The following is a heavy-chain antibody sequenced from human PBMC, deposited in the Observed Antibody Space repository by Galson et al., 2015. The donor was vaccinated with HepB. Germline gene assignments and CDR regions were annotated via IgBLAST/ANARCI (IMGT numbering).Heavy chain of an antibody. V-gene: IGHV4-39*07. CDR2: IYYSGST. J-gene: IGHJ5*02. D-gene: IGHD3-10*01. Sequence: ETLSLTCTVSGGPISSSSYYWGWTRPLPGKGLEWIGGIYYSGSTYYNPSLKSRVTISVDTSKNQFSLKLSSITAADTAVYYCARVTMLRGRFDPWGQGTLVTVSS. CDR1: GGPISSSSYY. CDR3: ARVTMLRGRFDP.